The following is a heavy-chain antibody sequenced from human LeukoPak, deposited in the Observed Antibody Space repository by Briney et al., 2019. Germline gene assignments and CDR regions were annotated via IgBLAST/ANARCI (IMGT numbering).Heavy chain of an antibody. D-gene: IGHD6-19*01. Sequence: GRSLRLSYAASGFTFDDYAMHWVRQAPGKGLEWVSGISWNSGSIGYADSVKGRFTISRDNAKNSLYLQMNSLRAEDTALYYCATDSLSGSADYWGQGTLVTVSS. CDR2: ISWNSGSI. CDR1: GFTFDDYA. J-gene: IGHJ4*02. CDR3: ATDSLSGSADY. V-gene: IGHV3-9*01.